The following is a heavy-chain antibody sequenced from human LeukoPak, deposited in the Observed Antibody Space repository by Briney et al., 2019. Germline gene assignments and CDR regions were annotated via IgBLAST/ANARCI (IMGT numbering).Heavy chain of an antibody. D-gene: IGHD4-17*01. Sequence: SETLSLTCTVSGGSISSGDYYWSWIRQPPGKGLEWIGYIYYSGSIYYNPSLKSRVTISVDTSKNQFSLKLSSVTAADTAVYYCAGVVYGDYYFDYWGQGTLVTVSS. V-gene: IGHV4-30-4*01. CDR1: GGSISSGDYY. J-gene: IGHJ4*02. CDR2: IYYSGSI. CDR3: AGVVYGDYYFDY.